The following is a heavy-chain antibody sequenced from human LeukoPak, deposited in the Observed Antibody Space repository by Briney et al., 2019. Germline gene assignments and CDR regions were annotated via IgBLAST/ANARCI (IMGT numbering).Heavy chain of an antibody. D-gene: IGHD5-18*01. J-gene: IGHJ6*02. CDR2: INPNSGGT. CDR1: GYTFTGYY. Sequence: ASVKVSCKASGYTFTGYYMHWVRQAPGQGLEWMGRINPNSGGTNYAQKFQGRVTMTRDTSISTAYMELSRLRSEDTAVYYCARGGGYSYGYYYGMDVWGQGTTVTVSS. V-gene: IGHV1-2*06. CDR3: ARGGGYSYGYYYGMDV.